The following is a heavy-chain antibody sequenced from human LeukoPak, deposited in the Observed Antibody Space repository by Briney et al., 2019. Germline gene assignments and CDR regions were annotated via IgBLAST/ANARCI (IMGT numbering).Heavy chain of an antibody. V-gene: IGHV1-2*02. D-gene: IGHD2-2*01. Sequence: ASVKVSCKASGYTFTGYYMYWVRQAPGQGLEWMGWINPNSGGTNYAQKFQGRVTMTRDTSISTAYMELSRLRSDDTAVYYCARGEVVTAASYNWFDPWGQGTLVTVSS. CDR1: GYTFTGYY. CDR3: ARGEVVTAASYNWFDP. CDR2: INPNSGGT. J-gene: IGHJ5*02.